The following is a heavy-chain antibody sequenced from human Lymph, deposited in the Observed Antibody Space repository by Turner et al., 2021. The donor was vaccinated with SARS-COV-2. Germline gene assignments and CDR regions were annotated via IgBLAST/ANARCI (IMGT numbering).Heavy chain of an antibody. CDR2: IFYRGST. CDR3: ARQTVNNWVDP. D-gene: IGHD2-21*02. CDR1: GGSMNNNY. J-gene: IGHJ5*02. Sequence: QVELLESGPRLVQPLVTTSLTCSVSGGSMNNNYWSWIRQPPGKRLEWIGFIFYRGSTNYNPCLKSRVTISVDTSENQFSLKLTSVTAADTAIYYCARQTVNNWVDPWGQGTLVTVSS. V-gene: IGHV4-59*01.